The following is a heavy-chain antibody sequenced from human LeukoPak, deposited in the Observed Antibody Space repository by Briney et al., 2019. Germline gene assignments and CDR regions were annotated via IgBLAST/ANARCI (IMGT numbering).Heavy chain of an antibody. V-gene: IGHV3-73*01. Sequence: PGGSLRLSCAASGFTFSGSAMHWVRQASGKGLEWVGRIRSKANSYATAYAASVKGRFTISRDDSKNTVYLQMNSLKTEDTAVYYCTRHGPSSSGWSPGGARFDPWGQGTLVTVSS. CDR2: IRSKANSYAT. CDR1: GFTFSGSA. CDR3: TRHGPSSSGWSPGGARFDP. J-gene: IGHJ5*02. D-gene: IGHD6-13*01.